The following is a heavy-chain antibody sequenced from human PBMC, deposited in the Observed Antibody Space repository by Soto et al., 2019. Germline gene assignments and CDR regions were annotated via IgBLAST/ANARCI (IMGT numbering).Heavy chain of an antibody. CDR3: ATRPLLRGAP. CDR2: IWTSGST. V-gene: IGHV3-53*01. CDR1: GFTFSSND. J-gene: IGHJ3*01. D-gene: IGHD3-16*01. Sequence: EVQLVESGGGLIQPGGSLRLSCEASGFTFSSNDMNWVRQAPGKGLEWVSLIWTSGSTAYAASVKGRFTISRDNSKSALYLHMSSLRAEDTAVYYCATRPLLRGAPWGQGTRVTVSS.